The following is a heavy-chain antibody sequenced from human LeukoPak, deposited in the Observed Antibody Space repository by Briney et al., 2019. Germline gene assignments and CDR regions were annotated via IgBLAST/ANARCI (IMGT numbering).Heavy chain of an antibody. Sequence: PGGSLRLSCAASGFTFSSYWMNWVRQAPGKGLVWVSRIASDGSSTTYADSVKGRFSISRDNAKNTLYLQMNSLRAEDTAVYYCAKGVVAVAGSGLDYWGQGTLVTVSS. V-gene: IGHV3-74*01. D-gene: IGHD6-19*01. CDR2: IASDGSST. J-gene: IGHJ4*02. CDR1: GFTFSSYW. CDR3: AKGVVAVAGSGLDY.